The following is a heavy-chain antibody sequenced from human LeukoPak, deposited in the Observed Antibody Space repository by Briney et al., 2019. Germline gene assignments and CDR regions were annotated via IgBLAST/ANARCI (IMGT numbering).Heavy chain of an antibody. J-gene: IGHJ4*02. D-gene: IGHD3-22*01. V-gene: IGHV3-23*01. CDR2: ISGSGGGT. CDR3: AKRSVVIRVILVGFHKEAYYFDS. CDR1: GITLSNYG. Sequence: GGPQRLCCAVSGITLSNYGMGWVRQAPGRGLEWVAGISGSGGGTNYAASVQGRFTISRNSPKNTLYLQMNRLRAEDTAVYFCAKRSVVIRVILVGFHKEAYYFDSWGQGALVTVSS.